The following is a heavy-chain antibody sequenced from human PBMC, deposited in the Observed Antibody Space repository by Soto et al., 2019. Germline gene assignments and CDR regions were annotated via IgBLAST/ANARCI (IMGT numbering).Heavy chain of an antibody. V-gene: IGHV3-74*01. CDR1: GFTFSDHW. J-gene: IGHJ3*02. Sequence: LRLSCAASGFTFSDHWMHWVRQVPGKGLVWVSRIKGDGSYTNYADSVKGRFTIIRDNAKNTLYLQMNSLRAEDTAVYYCARLGSTNTFDIWGLGTKVTVSS. D-gene: IGHD2-2*01. CDR2: IKGDGSYT. CDR3: ARLGSTNTFDI.